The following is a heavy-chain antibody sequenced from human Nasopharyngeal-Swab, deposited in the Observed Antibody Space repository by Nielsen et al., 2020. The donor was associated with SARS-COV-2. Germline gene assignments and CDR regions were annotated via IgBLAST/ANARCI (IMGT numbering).Heavy chain of an antibody. D-gene: IGHD5-18*01. V-gene: IGHV1-2*06. CDR1: GYTFSDYY. Sequence: ASVKVSCKASGYTFSDYYMEWVRQAPGHGLEWMGRINPNSGGTNYAQKFQGRVTLSRDASITTAYMEMSGLTSDDTAIYYCTRVPRVGGYSYGYDHWGQGTLVTVSS. CDR2: INPNSGGT. CDR3: TRVPRVGGYSYGYDH. J-gene: IGHJ5*02.